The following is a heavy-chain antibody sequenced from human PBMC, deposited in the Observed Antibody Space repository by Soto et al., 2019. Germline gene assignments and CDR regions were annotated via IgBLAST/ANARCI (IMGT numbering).Heavy chain of an antibody. Sequence: QMQLVESGGGVVQPGRSLRLSCVASGFPFREFGMHWVRQAPGKGLEWVAHISYDGSDYEDSVKGRFTISRDDSRDTLVLHMDNLRPYDTGVYYCARRWNYCLDFWGQGTLVAVSS. CDR2: ISYDGSD. CDR1: GFPFREFG. V-gene: IGHV3-33*05. D-gene: IGHD3-10*01. J-gene: IGHJ4*02. CDR3: ARRWNYCLDF.